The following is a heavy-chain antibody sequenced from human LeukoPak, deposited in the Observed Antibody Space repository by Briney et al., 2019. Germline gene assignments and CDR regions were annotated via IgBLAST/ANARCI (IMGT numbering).Heavy chain of an antibody. Sequence: SETLSLTCTVSGYSISSGYYWGWIRQPPGKGLEWIGSIYHSGSTYYNPSLKSRVTISVDTSKNQFSLKLSSVTAADTAVYYCARDQGSSSEKWGQGTLVTVSS. D-gene: IGHD6-13*01. CDR3: ARDQGSSSEK. J-gene: IGHJ4*02. V-gene: IGHV4-38-2*02. CDR2: IYHSGST. CDR1: GYSISSGYY.